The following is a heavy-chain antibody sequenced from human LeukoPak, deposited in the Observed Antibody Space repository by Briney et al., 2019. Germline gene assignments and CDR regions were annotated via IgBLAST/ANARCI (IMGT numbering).Heavy chain of an antibody. V-gene: IGHV3-21*01. CDR1: EYTVSNNY. CDR3: ARDQRYGDYGYYDSSGYFWFDP. Sequence: GGSLRLSCAASEYTVSNNYVIWVRQAPGKGLEWVSSISSSSSYIYYADSVKGRFTVSRDNAKNSLYLQMNSLRAEDTAVYYCARDQRYGDYGYYDSSGYFWFDPWGQGTLVTVSS. D-gene: IGHD3-22*01. J-gene: IGHJ5*02. CDR2: ISSSSSYI.